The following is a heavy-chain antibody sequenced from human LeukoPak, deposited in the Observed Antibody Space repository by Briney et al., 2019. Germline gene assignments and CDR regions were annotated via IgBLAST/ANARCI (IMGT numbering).Heavy chain of an antibody. D-gene: IGHD3-10*01. V-gene: IGHV4-59*04. J-gene: IGHJ5*02. CDR3: ANYGSGTYYKSNWFDP. CDR2: IYYTGNT. CDR1: GGSISSYY. Sequence: PSETLSLTCTVSGGSISSYYWSWIRQPPGKGLEWIGYIYYTGNTYYNPSLKSRVTISLDTSKNQFSLKLRSVTAADTAVYYCANYGSGTYYKSNWFDPWGQGTLVIVSS.